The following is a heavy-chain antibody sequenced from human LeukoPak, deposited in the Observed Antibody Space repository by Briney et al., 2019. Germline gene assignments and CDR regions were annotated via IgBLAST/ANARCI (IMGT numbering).Heavy chain of an antibody. Sequence: SETLSLTCTVSGGSISSYYWSWIRQPAGKGLEWIGRIYTSGSTNYNPSLKSRVTISVDTSKNQFSLKLTSVTAADTAVYYCARWDDSAWAFGNWGPGTLVTVSS. CDR1: GGSISSYY. V-gene: IGHV4-4*07. CDR2: IYTSGST. CDR3: ARWDDSAWAFGN. D-gene: IGHD6-19*01. J-gene: IGHJ4*02.